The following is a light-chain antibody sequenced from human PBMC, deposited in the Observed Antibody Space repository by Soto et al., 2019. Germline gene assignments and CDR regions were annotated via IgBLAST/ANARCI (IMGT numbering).Light chain of an antibody. Sequence: VLTQPPSASGTPGQRVTISCSGSTSNIGSNTVNWYQQLPGTAPKLLIYSSNQRPSGVPDRFSGSKSGTSASLAISGLQSDDEADYYCAAWDDSPNGFWVFGGGTKVTVL. J-gene: IGLJ3*02. CDR2: SSN. V-gene: IGLV1-44*01. CDR1: TSNIGSNT. CDR3: AAWDDSPNGFWV.